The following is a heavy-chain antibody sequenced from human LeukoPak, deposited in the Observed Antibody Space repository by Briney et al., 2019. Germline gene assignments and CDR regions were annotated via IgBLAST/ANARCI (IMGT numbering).Heavy chain of an antibody. Sequence: SETLSLTCTVSGGSISSGGYYWSWIRQHPGKGLEWIGYIYYSGSTNYNPSLKSRVTISVDTSKNQFSLKLSSVTAADTAVYYCARGGNRYYYYGMDVWGQGTTVTVSS. CDR1: GGSISSGGYY. D-gene: IGHD1-14*01. CDR2: IYYSGST. J-gene: IGHJ6*02. CDR3: ARGGNRYYYYGMDV. V-gene: IGHV4-31*03.